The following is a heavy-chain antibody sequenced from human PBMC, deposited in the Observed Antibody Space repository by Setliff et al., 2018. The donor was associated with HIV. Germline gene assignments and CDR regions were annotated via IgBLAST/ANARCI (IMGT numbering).Heavy chain of an antibody. D-gene: IGHD4-17*01. CDR2: IIPIFGPA. CDR3: ATFDYGHSLGKIDY. J-gene: IGHJ4*02. CDR1: GGTVSSYA. Sequence: SVKVSCKASGGTVSSYAINWVRQAPGQGLEWMGGIIPIFGPAIYAQKFQGRVTMSRDTSISTAYMELSRLKSDDTAVYFCATFDYGHSLGKIDYWGQGTLVTVSS. V-gene: IGHV1-69*05.